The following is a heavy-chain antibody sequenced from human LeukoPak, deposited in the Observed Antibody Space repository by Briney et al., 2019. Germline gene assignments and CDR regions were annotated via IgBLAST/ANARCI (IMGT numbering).Heavy chain of an antibody. Sequence: PGGSPRLSCAASGFTFSSYAMHWVRQAPGKGLEWVAVISYDGSNKYYADSVKGRFTISRDNSKNTLYLQMDSLRAEDTAVFYCARGGFGGYTYGAAFDIWGQGTMVTVSS. CDR3: ARGGFGGYTYGAAFDI. CDR1: GFTFSSYA. V-gene: IGHV3-30-3*01. J-gene: IGHJ3*02. CDR2: ISYDGSNK. D-gene: IGHD5-18*01.